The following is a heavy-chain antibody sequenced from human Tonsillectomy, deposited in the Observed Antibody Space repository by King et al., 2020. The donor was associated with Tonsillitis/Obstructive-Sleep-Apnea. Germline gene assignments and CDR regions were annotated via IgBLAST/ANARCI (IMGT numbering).Heavy chain of an antibody. J-gene: IGHJ5*02. CDR2: IWSDGSNK. CDR3: ARASGGSIAVADRYNWFDP. Sequence: VQLVESGGGVVQPGRSLRLSCAASGFTFSNYGIHWVRQAPGKGLERVAVIWSDGSNKTYADSVRGRFTISRDNSKNTLYLQMNSLRDEDTAVYYCARASGGSIAVADRYNWFDPWGQGTLVTVSS. D-gene: IGHD6-19*01. CDR1: GFTFSNYG. V-gene: IGHV3-33*01.